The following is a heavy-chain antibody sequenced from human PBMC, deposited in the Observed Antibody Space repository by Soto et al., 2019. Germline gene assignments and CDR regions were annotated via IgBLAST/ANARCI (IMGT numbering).Heavy chain of an antibody. CDR1: GGSFSGYY. CDR2: INHSGST. V-gene: IGHV4-34*01. CDR3: ARDRFVEDIVVVVAADRELDY. D-gene: IGHD2-15*01. Sequence: PSETLSLTCAVYGGSFSGYYWSWIRQPPGKGLEWFGEINHSGSTNYNPSLKSRVTISVDTSKNQFSLKLSSVTAADTAVYYCARDRFVEDIVVVVAADRELDYWGQGTLVTVSS. J-gene: IGHJ4*02.